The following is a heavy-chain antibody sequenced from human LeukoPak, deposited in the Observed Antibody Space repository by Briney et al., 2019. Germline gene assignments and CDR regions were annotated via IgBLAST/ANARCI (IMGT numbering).Heavy chain of an antibody. CDR3: ARDQSSGAVAGTLGVLRCYYMDV. V-gene: IGHV1-69*05. D-gene: IGHD6-19*01. CDR1: GGTFNSYA. Sequence: SVKVSCKASGGTFNSYAISWVRQAPGQGLEWMGGIIPIFGTANYAQKFQGRVTITTDGSTSTAYMELSSLRSDDTAVYYCARDQSSGAVAGTLGVLRCYYMDVWGKGTTVTVSS. CDR2: IIPIFGTA. J-gene: IGHJ6*03.